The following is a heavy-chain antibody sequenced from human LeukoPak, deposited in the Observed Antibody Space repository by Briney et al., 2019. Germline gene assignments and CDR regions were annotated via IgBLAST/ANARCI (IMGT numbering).Heavy chain of an antibody. Sequence: SGTLSLTCAVSGGSISSSNWWCCVRQPPGKGLEWIGEIYHIGSTNYNPTLKSRVTISVDKSKNQFSLKLSSVTAADTAVYYCAREKGSGWYGGSYYFDYWGQGTLVTVSS. V-gene: IGHV4-4*02. J-gene: IGHJ4*02. CDR2: IYHIGST. CDR3: AREKGSGWYGGSYYFDY. D-gene: IGHD6-19*01. CDR1: GGSISSSNW.